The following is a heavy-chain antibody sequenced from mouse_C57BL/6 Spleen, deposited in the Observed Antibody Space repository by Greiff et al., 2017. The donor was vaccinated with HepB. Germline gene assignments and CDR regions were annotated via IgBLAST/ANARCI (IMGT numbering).Heavy chain of an antibody. CDR3: ARRYDGYYSWYFDV. Sequence: EVNVVESGGDLVKPGGSLKLSCAASGFTFSSYGMSWVRQTPDKRLEWVATISSGGSYTYYPDSVKGRFTISRDNAKNTLYLQMSSLKSEDTAMYYCARRYDGYYSWYFDVWGTGTTVTVSS. CDR1: GFTFSSYG. D-gene: IGHD2-3*01. CDR2: ISSGGSYT. V-gene: IGHV5-6*02. J-gene: IGHJ1*03.